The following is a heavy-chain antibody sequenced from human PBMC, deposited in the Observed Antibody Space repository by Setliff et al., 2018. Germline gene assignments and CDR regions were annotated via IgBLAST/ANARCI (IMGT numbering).Heavy chain of an antibody. CDR2: INYSGNS. J-gene: IGHJ3*02. CDR1: GGSISTYY. V-gene: IGHV4-59*01. D-gene: IGHD2-15*01. CDR3: ARDTRVRDSSSVPLDTFDI. Sequence: PSETLSLTCSVSGGSISTYYWSWIRQPPGKGLEWIGNINYSGNSNYIPSLKSRVTISVDTPKNQFSLKLSSVTAADTAVYYCARDTRVRDSSSVPLDTFDIWGRGTMVTVSS.